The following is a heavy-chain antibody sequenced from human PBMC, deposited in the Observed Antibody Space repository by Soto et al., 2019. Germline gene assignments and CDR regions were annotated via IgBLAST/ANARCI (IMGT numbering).Heavy chain of an antibody. V-gene: IGHV6-1*01. CDR2: TYYRSKWYN. CDR3: ARHDYNLYCIDV. CDR1: GDSVSSNSAA. Sequence: PSQTLSLTCAISGDSVSSNSAAWYWIRQSPSRGLEWLGRTYYRSKWYNDYAVSVKSRISINPDTPKNQFSLQLKSVTPEDTAVYYCARHDYNLYCIDVWGKGTTVTVSS. J-gene: IGHJ6*03.